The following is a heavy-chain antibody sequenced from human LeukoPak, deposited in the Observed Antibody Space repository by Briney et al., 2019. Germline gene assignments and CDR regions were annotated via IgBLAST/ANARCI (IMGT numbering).Heavy chain of an antibody. CDR3: ARLYCSSTNCYGYGAFDI. CDR2: IIPIFGTA. CDR1: GGTFSSYA. Sequence: ASVKVSCKASGGTFSSYAISWVRQAPGQGLEWMGGIIPIFGTANYAQKFQGRVTITTDESTSTAYMELSSLRSEDTAVYYCARLYCSSTNCYGYGAFDIWGQGTMVTVSS. D-gene: IGHD2-2*01. V-gene: IGHV1-69*05. J-gene: IGHJ3*02.